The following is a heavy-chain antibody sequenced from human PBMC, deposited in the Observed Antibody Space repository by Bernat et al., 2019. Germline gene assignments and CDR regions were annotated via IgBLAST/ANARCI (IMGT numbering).Heavy chain of an antibody. CDR1: GGSFSGYY. CDR3: PGGVVVAATGLYYFDY. Sequence: QVQLQQWGAGLLKPSETLSLTCAVYGGSFSGYYWSWIHQPPGKGLEWIGEINHSGSTNYNPSLKSRVTISVDTSKNRLSRKLRLVTAAETAVYYWPGGVVVAATGLYYFDYWGQGTLVTVSS. V-gene: IGHV4-34*01. D-gene: IGHD2-15*01. CDR2: INHSGST. J-gene: IGHJ4*02.